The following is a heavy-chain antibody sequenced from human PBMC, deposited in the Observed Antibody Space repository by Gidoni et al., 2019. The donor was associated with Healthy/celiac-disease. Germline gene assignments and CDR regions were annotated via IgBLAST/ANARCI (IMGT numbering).Heavy chain of an antibody. J-gene: IGHJ4*02. Sequence: SCAASGFTFSSYGMHWVRQAPGKGLEWVAVIWYDGSNKHYADSVKGRFTISRDNSKNTLYLQMNSLRAEDTAVYYCARDTYSSSTTTDYWGQGTLVTVSS. V-gene: IGHV3-33*01. D-gene: IGHD6-6*01. CDR2: IWYDGSNK. CDR1: GFTFSSYG. CDR3: ARDTYSSSTTTDY.